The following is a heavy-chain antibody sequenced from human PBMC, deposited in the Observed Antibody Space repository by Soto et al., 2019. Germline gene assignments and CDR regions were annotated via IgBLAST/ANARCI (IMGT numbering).Heavy chain of an antibody. CDR3: AKDFTRRDAHNYWDWGFDP. CDR1: GFSLSNYA. J-gene: IGHJ5*02. CDR2: ISGSGGST. Sequence: PGGSLSLSCAPSGFSLSNYAMSWFRQAQGKGLEWVSHISGSGGSTYYADSVKGRFTISRDNSKNMLSLLMNSLRAEDTAVYYCAKDFTRRDAHNYWDWGFDPWGQGTLVTVSS. V-gene: IGHV3-23*01. D-gene: IGHD2-8*02.